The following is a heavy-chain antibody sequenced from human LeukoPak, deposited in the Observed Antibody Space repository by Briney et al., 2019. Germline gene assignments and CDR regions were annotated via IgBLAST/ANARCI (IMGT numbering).Heavy chain of an antibody. V-gene: IGHV4-61*02. Sequence: SETLSLTCTVSGGSISSGSYYWSWIRQPAGTGLEWIGRIYTSGSTNYNPSLKSRVTISVDTSKNQFSLKLSSVTAAGTAVYYCARADFWSGTYAFDIWGQGTMVTVSS. J-gene: IGHJ3*02. D-gene: IGHD3-3*01. CDR3: ARADFWSGTYAFDI. CDR1: GGSISSGSYY. CDR2: IYTSGST.